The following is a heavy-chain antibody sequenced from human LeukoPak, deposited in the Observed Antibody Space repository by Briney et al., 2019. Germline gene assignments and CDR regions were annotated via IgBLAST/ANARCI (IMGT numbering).Heavy chain of an antibody. CDR1: GDSVSSNSAA. CDR2: TYYRSKWYN. J-gene: IGHJ6*03. Sequence: QTLALTCAISGDSVSSNSAAWNWIRQSPARGLEWLGRTYYRSKWYNDYAVSVKSRITINPDTSKNQFSLQLNSVTPEDTAVYYCARAVLWFGDLDYYYYMDVWGKGTTVTVSS. D-gene: IGHD3-10*01. V-gene: IGHV6-1*01. CDR3: ARAVLWFGDLDYYYYMDV.